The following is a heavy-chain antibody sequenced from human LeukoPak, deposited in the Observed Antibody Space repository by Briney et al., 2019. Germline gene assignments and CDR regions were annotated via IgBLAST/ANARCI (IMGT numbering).Heavy chain of an antibody. CDR2: INWNGGRT. CDR1: GFTFADYG. CDR3: VRDRAAAAGLNWFDP. J-gene: IGHJ5*02. Sequence: PGGSLRLSCAASGFTFADYGMTWVRQVPGKGLEWVSGINWNGGRTGYADSVKGRFTISRDNTKNSLYLQMNSLRAEDTALHYCVRDRAAAAGLNWFDPWGQGTLVTVSS. D-gene: IGHD6-13*01. V-gene: IGHV3-20*04.